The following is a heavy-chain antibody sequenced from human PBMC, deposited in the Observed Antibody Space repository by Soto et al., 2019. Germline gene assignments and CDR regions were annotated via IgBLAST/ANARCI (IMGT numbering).Heavy chain of an antibody. CDR2: INHSGST. Sequence: SGTLSLTCAVYGGSFSGYYWSWIRQSPGKGLEWIGEINHSGSTNYNPSLKSRVTISVDTSKNQFSLKLSSVTAADTAVYYCASSGWYRGYWGQGTLVTVSS. D-gene: IGHD6-19*01. CDR1: GGSFSGYY. CDR3: ASSGWYRGY. V-gene: IGHV4-34*01. J-gene: IGHJ4*02.